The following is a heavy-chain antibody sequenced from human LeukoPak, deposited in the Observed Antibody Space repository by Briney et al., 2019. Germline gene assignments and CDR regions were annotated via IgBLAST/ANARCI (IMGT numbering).Heavy chain of an antibody. CDR3: AKSSTGTTDYFDY. Sequence: GGSLRLSCAASGFTFSSYGMHWVRQAPGKGLEWVAVIWYGGSNKYYADSVKGRFTISRDNSKNTLYLQMNSLRAEDTAVYYCAKSSTGTTDYFDYWGQGTLVTVSS. V-gene: IGHV3-30*02. CDR2: IWYGGSNK. J-gene: IGHJ4*02. CDR1: GFTFSSYG. D-gene: IGHD1-1*01.